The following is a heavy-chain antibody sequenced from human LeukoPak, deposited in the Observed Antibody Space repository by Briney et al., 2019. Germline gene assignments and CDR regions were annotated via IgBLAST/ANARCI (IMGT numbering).Heavy chain of an antibody. J-gene: IGHJ5*02. Sequence: PGGSLRLSCAASGLTFSSYSMNWVRQAPGKGLEWVSSISSSSSYIYYADLVKGRFTISRDNAKNSLYLQMNSLRAEDTAVYYCARGPVVVGTLGGFDPWGQGTLVTVSS. D-gene: IGHD1-26*01. CDR3: ARGPVVVGTLGGFDP. V-gene: IGHV3-21*01. CDR1: GLTFSSYS. CDR2: ISSSSSYI.